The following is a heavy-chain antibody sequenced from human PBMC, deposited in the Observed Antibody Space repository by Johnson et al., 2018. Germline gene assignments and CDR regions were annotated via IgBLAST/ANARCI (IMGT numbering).Heavy chain of an antibody. D-gene: IGHD2-15*01. J-gene: IGHJ3*02. CDR3: AREPALSMSDAFDI. CDR2: INRDGSST. V-gene: IGHV3-74*01. CDR1: GFRFSSYW. Sequence: VQLVESGGGLVQPGGSPRLSCAASGFRFSSYWMHWVRQAPGKGLVWVSRINRDGSSTYYADSVKGRFTISRDNAKNTLYLQVNSLRAEDTAVYYCAREPALSMSDAFDIWGQGTVVTVSS.